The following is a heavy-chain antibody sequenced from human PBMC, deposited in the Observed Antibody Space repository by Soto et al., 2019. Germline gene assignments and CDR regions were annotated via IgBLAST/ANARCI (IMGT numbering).Heavy chain of an antibody. J-gene: IGHJ4*02. D-gene: IGHD3-10*01. Sequence: EVQLVESGGGLVQPGRSLRLSCAASGFTFDDYAMHWVRQAPGKGLEWVSGISWNSGSIGYADSVKGRFTISRDNAKNSLYLQMNSLRAEDTALYYCAKDGCITMVRGVITKSSGFDYWGQGTLVTVSS. CDR1: GFTFDDYA. CDR2: ISWNSGSI. V-gene: IGHV3-9*01. CDR3: AKDGCITMVRGVITKSSGFDY.